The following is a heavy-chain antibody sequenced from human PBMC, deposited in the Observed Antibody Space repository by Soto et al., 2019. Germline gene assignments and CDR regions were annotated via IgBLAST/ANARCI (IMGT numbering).Heavy chain of an antibody. CDR2: IDWDDDK. V-gene: IGHV2-70*11. J-gene: IGHJ4*02. Sequence: SGPTLVNPTQTLTLTCTFSGFSLSTSGMCVSWIRQPPGKALEWLARIDWDDDKYYSTSLKTRLTISKDTSKNQVVLTMTNMDPVDTATYFCARMRITFGGVIAPFDYWGQGTLVTVSS. CDR3: ARMRITFGGVIAPFDY. CDR1: GFSLSTSGMC. D-gene: IGHD3-16*02.